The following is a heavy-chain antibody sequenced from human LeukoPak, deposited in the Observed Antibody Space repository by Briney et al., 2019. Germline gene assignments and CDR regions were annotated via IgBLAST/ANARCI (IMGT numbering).Heavy chain of an antibody. V-gene: IGHV3-48*01. Sequence: GGSLRLSCAASGFTFSSYSMNWVRQAPGKGLEWVSYISSSSSTIYYADSVKGRFTISRDNAKNSLYLQMNSLRAEVTAVYYCARYYYGSGSYWEPYYYYMDVWGKGTTVTVSS. CDR1: GFTFSSYS. CDR2: ISSSSSTI. CDR3: ARYYYGSGSYWEPYYYYMDV. J-gene: IGHJ6*03. D-gene: IGHD3-10*01.